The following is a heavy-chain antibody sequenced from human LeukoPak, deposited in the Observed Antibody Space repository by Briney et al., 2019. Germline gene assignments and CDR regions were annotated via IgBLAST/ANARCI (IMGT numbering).Heavy chain of an antibody. CDR1: GFTFSSYA. Sequence: PGGSLRLSCAAFGFTFSSYAMGWVRQAARKRLEWVSAISGSGGDTYYAVSVKGRFTFSRDNSKNTLYLQMNSLRPEDTALYYCAKAVRFGEFDYYFFGLDVWGQGTTVTVSS. V-gene: IGHV3-23*01. J-gene: IGHJ6*02. D-gene: IGHD3-10*01. CDR2: ISGSGGDT. CDR3: AKAVRFGEFDYYFFGLDV.